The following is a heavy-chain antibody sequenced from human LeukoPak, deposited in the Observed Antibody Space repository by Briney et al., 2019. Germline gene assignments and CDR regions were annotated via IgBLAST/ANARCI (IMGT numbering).Heavy chain of an antibody. CDR1: GYTFTSYA. J-gene: IGHJ4*02. Sequence: ASVKVSCKASGYTFTSYAMHWVRQAPGQRLEWMGWSNAGNGNTKYSQEFLGRVTITRDTSASTAYMELSSLRSEDMAVYYCAREGADGPGGYFDYWGQGTLVTVSS. V-gene: IGHV1-3*02. D-gene: IGHD5-24*01. CDR3: AREGADGPGGYFDY. CDR2: SNAGNGNT.